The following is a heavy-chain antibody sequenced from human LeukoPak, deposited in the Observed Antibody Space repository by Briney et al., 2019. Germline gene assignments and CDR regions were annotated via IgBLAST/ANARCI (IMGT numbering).Heavy chain of an antibody. CDR3: TGYSSSWPPGFDY. V-gene: IGHV4-39*07. Sequence: SETLSLTCTISGGSISSSSHFWGWIRQPPGKGLEWIGNIYYDGSTYYNPSLKSRVTISVDTSKNQFSLKLSSVTAADTAVYYCTGYSSSWPPGFDYWGQGTLVTVSS. D-gene: IGHD6-13*01. CDR2: IYYDGST. J-gene: IGHJ4*02. CDR1: GGSISSSSHF.